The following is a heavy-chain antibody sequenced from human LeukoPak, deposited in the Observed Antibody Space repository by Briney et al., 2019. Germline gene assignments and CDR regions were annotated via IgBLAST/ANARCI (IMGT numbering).Heavy chain of an antibody. Sequence: MASETLSLTCTVSGGSISSGDYYWSWIRQPPGKGLEWIGYIYYSGSTYYNPSLKSRVTISVDTPKNQFSLKLSPVTAADTAVYYCAREDLRGPIFGVVIRRRWFDPWGQGTLVTVSS. J-gene: IGHJ5*02. CDR2: IYYSGST. CDR1: GGSISSGDYY. D-gene: IGHD3-3*01. CDR3: AREDLRGPIFGVVIRRRWFDP. V-gene: IGHV4-30-4*08.